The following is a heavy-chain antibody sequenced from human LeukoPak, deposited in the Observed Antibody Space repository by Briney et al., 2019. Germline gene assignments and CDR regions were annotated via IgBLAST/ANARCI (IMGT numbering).Heavy chain of an antibody. D-gene: IGHD3-22*01. CDR2: IFYSGST. CDR3: ARLDNSGYYTLDV. J-gene: IGHJ6*02. Sequence: SETLSLTCTVSGGSISSRRHYWGWIRQPPGKGLEWLGSIFYSGSTYYNPSLRGRVTISVNTSTNHFSLKLNSVTAADTAVYYCARLDNSGYYTLDVWGQGTTVTVSS. CDR1: GGSISSRRHY. V-gene: IGHV4-39*02.